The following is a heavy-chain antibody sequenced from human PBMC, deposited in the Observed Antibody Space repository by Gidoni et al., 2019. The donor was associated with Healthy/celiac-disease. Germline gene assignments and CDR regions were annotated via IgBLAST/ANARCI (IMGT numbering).Heavy chain of an antibody. J-gene: IGHJ4*02. CDR3: ARSKIRGYSYGYGFDY. V-gene: IGHV3-11*01. D-gene: IGHD5-18*01. CDR1: GFTLSDYY. CDR2: ISSSGRTI. Sequence: QVQLVESGGGLVKPGGSLRLSCAASGFTLSDYYMSWIRQAPGKGLEWVSYISSSGRTIYYADSVKGRFTISRDNAKNSLYLQMNSLRAEDTAVYYCARSKIRGYSYGYGFDYWGQGTLVTVSS.